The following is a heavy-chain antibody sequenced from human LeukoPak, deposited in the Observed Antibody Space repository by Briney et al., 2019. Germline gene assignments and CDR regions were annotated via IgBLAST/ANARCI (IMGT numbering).Heavy chain of an antibody. Sequence: SETLSLTCAVYGGSFSGYYWSWIRQPPGKGLEWIGEINHSGSTNHNPSLKSRVTISVDTSKNQFSLKLSSVTAADTAVYYCARGRSYDYVWGSYIYYYMDVWGKGTTVTVSS. V-gene: IGHV4-34*01. J-gene: IGHJ6*03. CDR2: INHSGST. CDR1: GGSFSGYY. D-gene: IGHD3-16*01. CDR3: ARGRSYDYVWGSYIYYYMDV.